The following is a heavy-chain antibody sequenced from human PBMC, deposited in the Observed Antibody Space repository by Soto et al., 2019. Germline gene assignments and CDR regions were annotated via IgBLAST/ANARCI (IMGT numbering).Heavy chain of an antibody. CDR1: GYTFTSYY. V-gene: IGHV1-46*01. Sequence: QVQLVQSGAEVKKPGASVKVSCKTSGYTFTSYYMHWVRQAPGQGLEWMGIINPSGGGTSYAQKFQGRVTMTRDTSTSTVFMELSSLSSEDTAMYYCARDSTFAYWGQGTLVTVSS. J-gene: IGHJ4*02. CDR3: ARDSTFAY. CDR2: INPSGGGT.